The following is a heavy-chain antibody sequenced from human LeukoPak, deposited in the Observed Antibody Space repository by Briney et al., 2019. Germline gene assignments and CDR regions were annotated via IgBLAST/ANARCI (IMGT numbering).Heavy chain of an antibody. CDR1: GFTFNSYA. Sequence: GGSLRLSCSASGFTFNSYAMHWVRQAPGKGLEYVSAISSNGGTTYHADSVKGRFTISRDNSQNTLYLQMRSLRDGDTAVYYCVKALSSTVTTKRKFDYWGQGTLVTVSS. CDR2: ISSNGGTT. CDR3: VKALSSTVTTKRKFDY. V-gene: IGHV3-64D*06. J-gene: IGHJ4*02. D-gene: IGHD4-17*01.